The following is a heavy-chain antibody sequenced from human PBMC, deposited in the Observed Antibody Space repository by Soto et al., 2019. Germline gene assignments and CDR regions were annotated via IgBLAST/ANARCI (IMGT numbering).Heavy chain of an antibody. D-gene: IGHD1-26*01. V-gene: IGHV3-64D*08. CDR1: GFTLSTYA. CDR3: VKTISGSYYFFYGMDV. J-gene: IGHJ6*02. CDR2: ISNNGGST. Sequence: GGSLRLSCSASGFTLSTYAMHWVRQAPGKGLEYISVISNNGGSTYYADSVEGRFTISRDNSKNTLYLQMSSLRPEDTAVYYCVKTISGSYYFFYGMDVWGQGTTVTVSS.